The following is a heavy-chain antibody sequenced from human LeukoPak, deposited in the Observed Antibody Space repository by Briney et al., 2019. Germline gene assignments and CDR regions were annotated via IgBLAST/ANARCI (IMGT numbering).Heavy chain of an antibody. CDR2: ISGSGGST. Sequence: PGGSLRLSCAASGFTFSSYWMHWVRQAPGKGLKWVSGISGSGGSTYYADSVKGRFTISRDNSKNTLYLQMNSLRAEDTAVYYCAGGSSGWYYFDFWGQGTLVTVSS. J-gene: IGHJ4*02. D-gene: IGHD6-19*01. V-gene: IGHV3-23*01. CDR1: GFTFSSYW. CDR3: AGGSSGWYYFDF.